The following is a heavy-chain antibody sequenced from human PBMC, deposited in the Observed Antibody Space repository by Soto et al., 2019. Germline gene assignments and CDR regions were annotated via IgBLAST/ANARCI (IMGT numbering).Heavy chain of an antibody. CDR3: ARDRVPRRSSSAAVDY. V-gene: IGHV1-3*01. Sequence: ASVKVSCKASGYTFTSYAMHWVRQAPGQRLEWMGWINAGNGNTKYSQKFQGRVTITRDTSASTAYMELSSLRSEDTAVYYCARDRVPRRSSSAAVDYWGQGTLVTRLL. CDR2: INAGNGNT. D-gene: IGHD6-6*01. J-gene: IGHJ4*02. CDR1: GYTFTSYA.